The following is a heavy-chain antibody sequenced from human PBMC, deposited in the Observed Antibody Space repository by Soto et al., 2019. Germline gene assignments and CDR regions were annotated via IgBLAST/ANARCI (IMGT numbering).Heavy chain of an antibody. J-gene: IGHJ6*02. D-gene: IGHD2-15*01. V-gene: IGHV1-69*13. CDR3: ARDLPGVVVVAATGGMDV. CDR1: GGTFSSYA. Sequence: GASVKVSCKASGGTFSSYAISWVRQAPGQGREWMGGIIPIFGTANYAQKFQGRVTITADESTSAAYMELSSLRSEDTAVYYCARDLPGVVVVAATGGMDVWGQGTTVTVSS. CDR2: IIPIFGTA.